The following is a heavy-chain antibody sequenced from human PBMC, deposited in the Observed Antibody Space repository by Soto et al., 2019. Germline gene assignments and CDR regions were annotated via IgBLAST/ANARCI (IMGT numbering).Heavy chain of an antibody. J-gene: IGHJ3*02. CDR1: GFTFSSYG. D-gene: IGHD3-10*01. CDR2: IWYDASNK. Sequence: QVQLVESGGGVVQPGRSLRLSCAASGFTFSSYGMHWVRQAPGKGLEWVAVIWYDASNKYYADSVKGRFTISRDNSKNTLYLQMNSLRTEDTDVYYCARDSLLWFEDAFDIGGPGTKVTVSS. CDR3: ARDSLLWFEDAFDI. V-gene: IGHV3-33*01.